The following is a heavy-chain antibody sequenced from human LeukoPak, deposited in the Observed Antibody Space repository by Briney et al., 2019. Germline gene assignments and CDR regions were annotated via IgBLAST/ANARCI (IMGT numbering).Heavy chain of an antibody. CDR3: APVEYSSWLAFDY. D-gene: IGHD6-6*01. CDR2: IYYSGST. V-gene: IGHV4-59*11. CDR1: GGSISSHY. J-gene: IGHJ4*02. Sequence: PSETLSLTCTVSGGSISSHYWSWTRQPPGKGLEWIGYIYYSGSTNYNPSLKSRVTISVDTSKNQFSLKLSSVTAADTAVYYCAPVEYSSWLAFDYWGQEPLVTVSS.